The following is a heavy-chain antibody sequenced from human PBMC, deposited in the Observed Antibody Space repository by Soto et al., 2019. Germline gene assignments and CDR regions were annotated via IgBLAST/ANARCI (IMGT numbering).Heavy chain of an antibody. CDR3: ARRLYSTNWYYFDY. D-gene: IGHD2-2*01. V-gene: IGHV3-23*01. CDR2: GISAST. Sequence: EVQLLESGGSLVQPGGSLRLSCAASGFTFSNYAMTWVRQAPGKGLEWVSGISASTYYADSVKGRFTISRDNSRNTLYLQMNSLRAEDTAVYYCARRLYSTNWYYFDYWGQGTLVTVSS. J-gene: IGHJ4*02. CDR1: GFTFSNYA.